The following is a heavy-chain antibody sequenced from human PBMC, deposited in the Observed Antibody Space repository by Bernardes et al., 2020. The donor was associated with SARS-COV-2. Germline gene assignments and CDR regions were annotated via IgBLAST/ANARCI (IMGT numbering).Heavy chain of an antibody. CDR2: ISAYNGNT. Sequence: ASVKVSCKASGYTFTSYGIIWVRQAPGQGLEWMGWISAYNGNTNFAQKLQGRVTMTTDTSTSTAYMELRSLRSDDTAVYYCVRDFAYYDVLTGSKADVSPFDYWGQGTLVTVSS. CDR1: GYTFTSYG. CDR3: VRDFAYYDVLTGSKADVSPFDY. J-gene: IGHJ4*02. D-gene: IGHD3-9*01. V-gene: IGHV1-18*01.